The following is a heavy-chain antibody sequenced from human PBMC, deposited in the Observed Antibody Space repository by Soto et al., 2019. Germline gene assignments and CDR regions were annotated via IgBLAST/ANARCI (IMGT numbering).Heavy chain of an antibody. CDR3: ARRHIVVVPAAMSCFDY. D-gene: IGHD2-2*01. J-gene: IGHJ4*02. Sequence: SETLSLTCTVSGGSISSGDYYWSWIRQPPGKGLEWIGYIYYSGSTYYNPSLKSRVTISVDTSKNQFSLKLSSVTAADTAVYYCARRHIVVVPAAMSCFDYWGQGTLVTVSS. CDR2: IYYSGST. V-gene: IGHV4-30-4*01. CDR1: GGSISSGDYY.